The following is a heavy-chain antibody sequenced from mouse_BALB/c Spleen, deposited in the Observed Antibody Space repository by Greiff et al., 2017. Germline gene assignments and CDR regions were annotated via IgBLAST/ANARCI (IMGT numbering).Heavy chain of an antibody. Sequence: EVKVVESGGGLVQPGGSLKLSCAASGFTFSSYGMSWVRQTPDKRLELVATINSNGGSTYYPDSVKGRFTISRDNAKNTLYLQMSSLKSEDTAMYYCARDQDYPFAYWGQGTLVTVSA. V-gene: IGHV5-6-3*01. D-gene: IGHD1-1*02. CDR3: ARDQDYPFAY. CDR1: GFTFSSYG. CDR2: INSNGGST. J-gene: IGHJ3*01.